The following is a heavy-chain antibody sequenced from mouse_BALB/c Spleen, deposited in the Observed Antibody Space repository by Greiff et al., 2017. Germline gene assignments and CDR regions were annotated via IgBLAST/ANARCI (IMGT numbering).Heavy chain of an antibody. CDR2: INPYNGDT. Sequence: EVQLQQSGPELVKPGASVKISCKASGYSFTGYFMNWVMQSHGKSLEWIGRINPYNGDTFYNQKFKGKATLTVDKSSSTAHMELRSLASEDSAVYYCARGDGSRLYAMDYWGQGTSVTVSS. V-gene: IGHV1-20*02. CDR3: ARGDGSRLYAMDY. J-gene: IGHJ4*01. D-gene: IGHD1-1*01. CDR1: GYSFTGYF.